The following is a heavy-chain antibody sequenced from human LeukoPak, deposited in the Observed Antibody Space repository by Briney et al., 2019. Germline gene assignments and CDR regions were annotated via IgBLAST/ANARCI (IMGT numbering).Heavy chain of an antibody. CDR1: GGSISSYY. CDR2: IYTSGST. D-gene: IGHD2-15*01. CDR3: ARAYCSGGSCYGYALDY. Sequence: SETLSLTCTVSGGSISSYYWSLIRQPAGKGLEWIGRIYTSGSTNYNPSLKSRVTMSVDTSKNQFSLKLSSVTAADTAVYYCARAYCSGGSCYGYALDYWGQGTLVTVSS. V-gene: IGHV4-4*07. J-gene: IGHJ4*02.